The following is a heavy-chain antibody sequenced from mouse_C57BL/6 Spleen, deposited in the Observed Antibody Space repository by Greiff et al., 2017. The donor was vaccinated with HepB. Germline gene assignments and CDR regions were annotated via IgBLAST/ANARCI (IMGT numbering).Heavy chain of an antibody. V-gene: IGHV1-64*01. CDR2: IHPNSGST. CDR1: GYTFTSYW. J-gene: IGHJ2*01. Sequence: VQLQQPGAELVKPGASVKVSCKASGYTFTSYWMHWVKQRPGQGLEWIGRIHPNSGSTNYNEKFKSKATLTVDKSSSTAYMQLSSLTSEDSAVYYCAREGLDGNHDYWGQGTTLTVSS. D-gene: IGHD2-1*01. CDR3: AREGLDGNHDY.